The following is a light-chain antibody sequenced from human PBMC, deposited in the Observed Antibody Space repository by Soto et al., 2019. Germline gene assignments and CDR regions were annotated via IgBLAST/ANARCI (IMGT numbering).Light chain of an antibody. J-gene: IGKJ5*01. Sequence: EIVLTQSPATLSLSPGERATLSCRASQSISTYLAWFRQKPGQAPRLLIYDSSNRANGIPARISGSGSGTDFTLTINSIEPEDFAVYYCQQRGNWPITFGQGTRLEIK. CDR2: DSS. CDR1: QSISTY. V-gene: IGKV3-11*01. CDR3: QQRGNWPIT.